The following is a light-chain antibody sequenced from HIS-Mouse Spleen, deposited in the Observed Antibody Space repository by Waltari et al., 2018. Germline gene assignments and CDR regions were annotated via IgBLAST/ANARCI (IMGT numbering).Light chain of an antibody. CDR1: ALPTKY. CDR3: YSTDSSGNHRV. Sequence: SYELTQPPSVSVSPGKTARITCSGEALPTKYAYWYQQKSGQAPVLVIYEDSKGPSGIPERFSGASSGTMATLTISGAQVEDEADYYCYSTDSSGNHRVFGGGTKLTVL. CDR2: EDS. V-gene: IGLV3-10*01. J-gene: IGLJ2*01.